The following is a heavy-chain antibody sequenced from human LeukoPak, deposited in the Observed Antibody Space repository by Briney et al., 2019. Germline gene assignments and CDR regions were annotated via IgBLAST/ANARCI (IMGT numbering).Heavy chain of an antibody. CDR3: ARERAYSGYDSREYNYFDY. CDR1: GFTFSSYD. Sequence: GGSLRLSCAASGFTFSSYDMHWVRQAPGKGLEWVALISYDGSNKYYADSVKGRFTISRDNSKNTVYLQMKSLRTEDTAMYYCARERAYSGYDSREYNYFDYWGQGNLVTVSS. V-gene: IGHV3-30*19. D-gene: IGHD5-12*01. CDR2: ISYDGSNK. J-gene: IGHJ4*02.